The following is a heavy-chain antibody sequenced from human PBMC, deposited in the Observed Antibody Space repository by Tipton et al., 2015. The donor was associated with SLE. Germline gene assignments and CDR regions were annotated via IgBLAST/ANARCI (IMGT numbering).Heavy chain of an antibody. Sequence: LRLSCAASGFTFSSYVMSWVRQAPGKGLEWIGHISYSGTTNYNPSLKSRVTISVDTSKNQFSLKLNSVTAADTALYFCARGDFAVVDYWGQGTLVTVSS. CDR1: GFTFSSYV. D-gene: IGHD2-15*01. V-gene: IGHV4-59*01. CDR3: ARGDFAVVDY. CDR2: ISYSGTT. J-gene: IGHJ4*02.